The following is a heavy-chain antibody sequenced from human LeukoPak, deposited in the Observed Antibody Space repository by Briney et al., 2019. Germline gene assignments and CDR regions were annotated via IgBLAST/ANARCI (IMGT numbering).Heavy chain of an antibody. J-gene: IGHJ6*02. Sequence: GGSLRLSCAASGFTFSSYAMHWVRQAPGKGLEWVAVISYDGSNKYYADSVKGRFTISRDNSKNTLYLQMNSLSAEDTAVYYRARDYQLLYGYYYYGMDVWAKGPRSPSP. D-gene: IGHD2-2*02. V-gene: IGHV3-30-3*01. CDR1: GFTFSSYA. CDR3: ARDYQLLYGYYYYGMDV. CDR2: ISYDGSNK.